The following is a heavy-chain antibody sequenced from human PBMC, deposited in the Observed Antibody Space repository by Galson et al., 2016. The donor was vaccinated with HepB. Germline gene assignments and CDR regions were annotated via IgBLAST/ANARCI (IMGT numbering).Heavy chain of an antibody. CDR2: IYPRDSNT. Sequence: SGAEVKKPGESLKISCQGSGYIFSTYWIGWVRQVPGKGLEWMGIIYPRDSNTRYSPSFRGQVTMSVDKSINTAHLQWNSLKASDSAIYYCARQGSHTKEWYTSQDNDALDIWGQGTLVIVST. D-gene: IGHD3-3*01. J-gene: IGHJ3*02. V-gene: IGHV5-51*01. CDR1: GYIFSTYW. CDR3: ARQGSHTKEWYTSQDNDALDI.